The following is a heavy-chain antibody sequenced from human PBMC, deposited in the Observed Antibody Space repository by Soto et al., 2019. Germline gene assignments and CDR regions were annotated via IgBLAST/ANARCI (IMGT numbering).Heavy chain of an antibody. J-gene: IGHJ1*01. Sequence: QVQLVQSGAEVKKPGASVKVSCKASGYTFTSYGISWVRQAPGQGLEWMGWISAYNGNTNYAQKLQGRVTMTTDTTTSTVYMELRSLGSDDTAFYYCARAVDYYDSGGYYTHEYFQHWGQGTLVTVSS. CDR2: ISAYNGNT. V-gene: IGHV1-18*01. D-gene: IGHD3-22*01. CDR1: GYTFTSYG. CDR3: ARAVDYYDSGGYYTHEYFQH.